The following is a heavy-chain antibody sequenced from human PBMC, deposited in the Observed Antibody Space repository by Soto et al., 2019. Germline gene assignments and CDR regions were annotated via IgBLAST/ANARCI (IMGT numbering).Heavy chain of an antibody. V-gene: IGHV1-3*01. Sequence: QVQFVQSGAEVKKPGASVKVSCKASGYSFTNYGIHWVRQAPGQRLEWMGWINGGNGNTKYSQKSQGRVTITRDTSASTAYMELSSLRSEDTAVYYCARDPWGGAVDAFDIWGQRTMVSVSS. J-gene: IGHJ3*02. CDR2: INGGNGNT. D-gene: IGHD3-10*01. CDR3: ARDPWGGAVDAFDI. CDR1: GYSFTNYG.